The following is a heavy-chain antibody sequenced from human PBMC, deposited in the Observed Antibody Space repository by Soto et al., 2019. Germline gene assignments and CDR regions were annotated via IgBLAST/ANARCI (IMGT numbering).Heavy chain of an antibody. V-gene: IGHV3-23*01. CDR1: GFMFSTTD. J-gene: IGHJ5*01. D-gene: IGHD3-10*01. CDR2: IEGSGTIT. CDR3: VKNSGWFNS. Sequence: GGSQRLSCAASGFMFSTTDMSWVRQAPGKGLEWVTTIEGSGTITYYADSVRGRFTISRDNSKNTVYLQMDSLKADDTDVYYCVKNSGWFNSWGQGTPVTVSS.